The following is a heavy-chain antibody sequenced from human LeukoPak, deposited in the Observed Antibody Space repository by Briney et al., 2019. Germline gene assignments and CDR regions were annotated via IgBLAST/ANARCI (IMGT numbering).Heavy chain of an antibody. D-gene: IGHD1-26*01. CDR1: GYTFTGYY. CDR3: AKYCGSYGDAEYFQH. Sequence: ASVKVSCKASGYTFTGYYMHWVRQAPGQGLEWMGWINPNSGGTNYAQKFQGRVTMTRDTSISTAYMELSRLRSDDTAVYYCAKYCGSYGDAEYFQHWGQGTLVTVSS. V-gene: IGHV1-2*02. CDR2: INPNSGGT. J-gene: IGHJ1*01.